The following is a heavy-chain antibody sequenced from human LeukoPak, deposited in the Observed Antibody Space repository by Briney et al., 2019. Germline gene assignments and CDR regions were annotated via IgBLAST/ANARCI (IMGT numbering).Heavy chain of an antibody. V-gene: IGHV4-59*08. Sequence: PSETLSLTCTVSGGSISSYYWSWIRQPPGKGLEWIAYIYYSGSINYNPSLKSRVTISVDKSKNQFSLKLSSVTAADTAVYYCATAYYCSGGSCGAFDIWGQGTMVTVSS. CDR1: GGSISSYY. CDR3: ATAYYCSGGSCGAFDI. CDR2: IYYSGSI. J-gene: IGHJ3*02. D-gene: IGHD2-15*01.